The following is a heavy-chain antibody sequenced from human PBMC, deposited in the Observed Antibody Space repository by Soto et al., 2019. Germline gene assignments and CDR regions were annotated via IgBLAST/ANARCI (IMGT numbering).Heavy chain of an antibody. D-gene: IGHD3-22*01. CDR3: TRSRGGDDSSGSVGMDV. CDR2: IRSKANSYAT. J-gene: IGHJ6*02. CDR1: GFTFSGSA. V-gene: IGHV3-73*02. Sequence: EVQLVESGGGLVQPGGSLKLSCAASGFTFSGSAMHWVRQASGKGLEWVGRIRSKANSYATAYAATVTGTFTISRDDSKDSAYPQMNSLKTEDTAVYYCTRSRGGDDSSGSVGMDVWGQGTTVTVSS.